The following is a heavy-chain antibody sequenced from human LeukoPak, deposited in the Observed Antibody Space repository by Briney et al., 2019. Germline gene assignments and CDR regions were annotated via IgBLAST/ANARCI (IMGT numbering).Heavy chain of an antibody. CDR1: GGSISSYY. CDR2: IYYSGST. CDR3: ARRVIAARPSSFDY. V-gene: IGHV4-59*12. D-gene: IGHD6-6*01. J-gene: IGHJ4*02. Sequence: SETLSLTCTVSGGSISSYYWNWIRQPPGKGLEWIGYIYYSGSTNYNPSLKSRVTTSVDTSKNQFSLKLSSVTAADTAVYYCARRVIAARPSSFDYWGQGTLVTVSS.